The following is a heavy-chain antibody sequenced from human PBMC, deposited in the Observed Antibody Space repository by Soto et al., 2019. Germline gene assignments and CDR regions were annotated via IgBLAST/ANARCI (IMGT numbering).Heavy chain of an antibody. J-gene: IGHJ2*01. Sequence: QLQLQESGPGLVKPSETLSLTCTVSGGSISSSSYYWGWIRQPPGKGLEWIGSIYYSGSTYYNPSLKSRVTISVDTSKNQFSLKLSSVTAADTAVYYCARSVQLERLGSYWYFDLWGRGTLVTVSS. CDR2: IYYSGST. D-gene: IGHD1-1*01. V-gene: IGHV4-39*01. CDR1: GGSISSSSYY. CDR3: ARSVQLERLGSYWYFDL.